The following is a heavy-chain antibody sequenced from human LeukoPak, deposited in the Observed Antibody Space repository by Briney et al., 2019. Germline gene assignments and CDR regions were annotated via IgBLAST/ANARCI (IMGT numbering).Heavy chain of an antibody. J-gene: IGHJ5*02. CDR1: GYSFATYW. CDR2: IYPGDSDT. Sequence: GESLKISCKGSGYSFATYWIGWVRQMPGKGLEWVGIIYPGDSDTRYSPSIQGQVTISADKPISTAFLQWSSLRASDTAMYYCARGYCGGGSCYSNWFDPWGQGTLVTVSS. D-gene: IGHD2-15*01. V-gene: IGHV5-51*01. CDR3: ARGYCGGGSCYSNWFDP.